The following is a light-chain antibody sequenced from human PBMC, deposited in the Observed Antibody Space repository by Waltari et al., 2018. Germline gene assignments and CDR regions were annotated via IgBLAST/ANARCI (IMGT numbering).Light chain of an antibody. V-gene: IGKV1-5*03. CDR3: QQYRINPWT. CDR1: QNVNSW. CDR2: KAY. Sequence: DIQMTQSPSTLSASVGDRVTITCRASQNVNSWLAWYQQKPGKAPKILIYKAYTLQTGVPSRFSGSVSGTEFTLTISILQPDDLATYSCQQYRINPWTFGQGTKVEI. J-gene: IGKJ1*01.